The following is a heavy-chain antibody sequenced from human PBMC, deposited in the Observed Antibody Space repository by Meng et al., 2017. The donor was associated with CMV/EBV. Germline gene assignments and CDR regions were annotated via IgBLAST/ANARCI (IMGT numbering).Heavy chain of an antibody. CDR2: ISYDGSNK. V-gene: IGHV3-30*04. CDR3: ARAHSGSYPDYFDY. J-gene: IGHJ4*02. D-gene: IGHD1-26*01. Sequence: GGSLRLSCAASGFTFSSYAMHWVRQAPGKGLEWVAVISYDGSNKYYADSVKGRFTISRDNSKNTLYLQMNSLRAEDTAVYYCARAHSGSYPDYFDYWGQGTLVIVSS. CDR1: GFTFSSYA.